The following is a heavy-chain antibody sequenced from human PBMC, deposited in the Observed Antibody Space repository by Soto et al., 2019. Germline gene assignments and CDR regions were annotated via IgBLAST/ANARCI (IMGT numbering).Heavy chain of an antibody. D-gene: IGHD3-9*01. V-gene: IGHV1-3*01. CDR1: GYTFTGYA. CDR3: ARAIDYDILTGYPAPPDY. Sequence: ASVKVSCKASGYTFTGYAMHWVRQAPGQRLEWMGWINAGNGNTKYSQKFQGRVPITRDTSASTAYMELSSLRSEDSAVYYCARAIDYDILTGYPAPPDYWGQGTLVTVSS. J-gene: IGHJ4*02. CDR2: INAGNGNT.